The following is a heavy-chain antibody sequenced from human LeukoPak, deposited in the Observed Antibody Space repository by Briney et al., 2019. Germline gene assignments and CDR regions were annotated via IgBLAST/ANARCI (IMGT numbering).Heavy chain of an antibody. D-gene: IGHD3-10*01. CDR1: GGSISSYY. V-gene: IGHV4-34*01. CDR3: ARHKYYYGSGSNALDY. Sequence: SETLSLTCTVSGGSISSYYWNWIRQPPVKGLEWLGGINHSGGTNYNPSLKSRVTISVDTSKKQFSLKLSSVTAADTAVYYCARHKYYYGSGSNALDYWGQGTLVSVSS. J-gene: IGHJ4*02. CDR2: INHSGGT.